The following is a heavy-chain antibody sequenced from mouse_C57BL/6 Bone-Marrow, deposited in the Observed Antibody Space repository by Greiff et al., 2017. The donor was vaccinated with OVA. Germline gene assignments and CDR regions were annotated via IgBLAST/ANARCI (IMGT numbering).Heavy chain of an antibody. CDR2: IWGGGST. CDR1: GFSLTSYG. J-gene: IGHJ4*01. CDR3: AKHEGYDYDLYYAMDY. V-gene: IGHV2-9*01. Sequence: VKLVESGPGLVAPSQSLSITCTVSGFSLTSYGVDWVSQPPGKGLEWLGVIWGGGSTNFNSALMSRLSISKDNSKSQVFLKMNSLQTDDTAMYYCAKHEGYDYDLYYAMDYWGQGTSVTVSS. D-gene: IGHD2-4*01.